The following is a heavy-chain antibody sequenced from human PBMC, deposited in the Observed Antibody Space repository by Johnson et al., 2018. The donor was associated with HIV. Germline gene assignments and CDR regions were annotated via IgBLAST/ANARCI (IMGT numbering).Heavy chain of an antibody. Sequence: VQLMESGGGLVQPGGSLRLSCAASGFTFSGYDMPWVRQATGKGLEWVSAIGTAGDTYCPGSVKGRFTISRENAKNSLYLQMNSLRAGDTAVYYCARKGDAFDIWGQGTMVTVSS. CDR3: ARKGDAFDI. CDR1: GFTFSGYD. J-gene: IGHJ3*02. CDR2: IGTAGDT. V-gene: IGHV3-13*01.